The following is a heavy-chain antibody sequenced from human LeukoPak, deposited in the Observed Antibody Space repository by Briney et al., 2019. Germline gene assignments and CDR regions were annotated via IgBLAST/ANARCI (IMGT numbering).Heavy chain of an antibody. Sequence: GSLRLSCAASGFTFSSYSMNWVREAPGKGLEWVSSISSSSSYIYYADSVKGRFTISRDNAKNSLYLQMNSLRAEDTAVYYCAREGMTTVSFDYWGQGTLVTVSS. V-gene: IGHV3-21*01. D-gene: IGHD4-17*01. CDR2: ISSSSSYI. CDR1: GFTFSSYS. J-gene: IGHJ4*02. CDR3: AREGMTTVSFDY.